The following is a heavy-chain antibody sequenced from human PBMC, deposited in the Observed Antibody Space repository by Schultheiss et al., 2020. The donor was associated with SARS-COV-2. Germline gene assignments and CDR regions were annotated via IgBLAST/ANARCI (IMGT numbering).Heavy chain of an antibody. J-gene: IGHJ4*02. CDR3: VRFSGNYAL. CDR2: ISSNGGST. CDR1: GFTFSSYA. V-gene: IGHV3-64D*06. Sequence: GGSLRLSCAASGFTFSSYAMSWVRQAPGKGLEWVSGISSNGGSTYYADSVKGRFTISRDNSKNTLYLQMSSLRAEDTAVYYCVRFSGNYALWGQGTLVTVSS. D-gene: IGHD1-26*01.